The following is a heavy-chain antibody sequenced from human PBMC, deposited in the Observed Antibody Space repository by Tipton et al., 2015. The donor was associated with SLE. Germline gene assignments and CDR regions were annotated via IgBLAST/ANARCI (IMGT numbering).Heavy chain of an antibody. CDR2: ISGSGGST. V-gene: IGHV3-23*01. CDR3: AKDLGATPDAFDI. D-gene: IGHD5-12*01. J-gene: IGHJ3*02. Sequence: SLRLSCAASGFTFSSYAMNWVRQAPGKGLEWVSAISGSGGSTYYADSVKGRFTISRDNSKNTLYLQMNSLRAEDTAVYYCAKDLGATPDAFDIWGQGTMVTVSS. CDR1: GFTFSSYA.